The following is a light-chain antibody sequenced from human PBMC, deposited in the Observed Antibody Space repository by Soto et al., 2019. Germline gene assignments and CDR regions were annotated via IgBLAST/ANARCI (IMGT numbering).Light chain of an antibody. J-gene: IGKJ1*01. Sequence: IVLTQSPATLSLFPGERATISWRASQSVSNNYLAWYQQKPGQAPRLLIYGASNRATGIPDRFSGSGSGTDFTLTISRLEPEDFAVYYCQQYGSSGTFGQGTKVDI. CDR2: GAS. V-gene: IGKV3-20*01. CDR1: QSVSNNY. CDR3: QQYGSSGT.